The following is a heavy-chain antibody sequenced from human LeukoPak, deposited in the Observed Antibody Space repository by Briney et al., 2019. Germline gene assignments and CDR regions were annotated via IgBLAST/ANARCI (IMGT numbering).Heavy chain of an antibody. D-gene: IGHD3-22*01. Sequence: GGSLRLSCAASGFTFSSFSMNWVRQAPGKGLEWVSRIKSDGSTNYADSVKGRFTISRDNAKNTVSLQMNSLRVEDTGVYYCARAPSEIGGYYPEYFRHWGQGTLVTVSS. CDR1: GFTFSSFS. V-gene: IGHV3-74*01. J-gene: IGHJ1*01. CDR3: ARAPSEIGGYYPEYFRH. CDR2: IKSDGST.